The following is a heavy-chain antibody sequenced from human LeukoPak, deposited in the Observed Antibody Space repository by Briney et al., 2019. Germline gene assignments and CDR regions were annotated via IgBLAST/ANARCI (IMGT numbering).Heavy chain of an antibody. CDR3: ARESIAARNPPYYYYMDV. D-gene: IGHD6-6*01. CDR2: IIPILGIA. CDR1: GGTFSDYA. J-gene: IGHJ6*03. V-gene: IGHV1-69*04. Sequence: SVKVSCKASGGTFSDYAVSWVRQAPGQGLEWMGRIIPILGIANYPQKFQGRVTIIADKSTSTSYMELSSLRSEDTAVYYCARESIAARNPPYYYYMDVWGKGTTVTVSS.